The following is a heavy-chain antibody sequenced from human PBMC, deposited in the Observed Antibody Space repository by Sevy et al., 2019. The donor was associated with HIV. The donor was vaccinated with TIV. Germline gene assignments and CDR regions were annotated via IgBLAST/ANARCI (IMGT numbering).Heavy chain of an antibody. J-gene: IGHJ4*02. CDR2: IYPSDSDT. V-gene: IGHV5-51*01. CDR3: ERKRNYYYGTGSYYSFDN. Sequence: GESLKISCKGSGDSFTSYWIGWVRQMPGKGLEWMGIIYPSDSDTRYSPSFQGQITISADKSITTAYLKWSSLKAADTAMYYGERKRNYYYGTGSYYSFDNWGQGTLVTVSS. CDR1: GDSFTSYW. D-gene: IGHD3-10*01.